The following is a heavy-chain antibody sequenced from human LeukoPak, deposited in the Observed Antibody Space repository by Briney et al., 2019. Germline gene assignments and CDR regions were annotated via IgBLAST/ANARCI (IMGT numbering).Heavy chain of an antibody. CDR3: ASHPAVAGKYYFDY. CDR1: GFTFSRYA. V-gene: IGHV3-23*01. D-gene: IGHD6-19*01. J-gene: IGHJ4*02. Sequence: GGSLRLSCAASGFTFSRYAMSWVRQAPGKGLEWVSAISGSGGSTYYADSVKGRFTISRHNSKNTLYLQMNSLRAEDTAVYYCASHPAVAGKYYFDYWGQGTLVTVSS. CDR2: ISGSGGST.